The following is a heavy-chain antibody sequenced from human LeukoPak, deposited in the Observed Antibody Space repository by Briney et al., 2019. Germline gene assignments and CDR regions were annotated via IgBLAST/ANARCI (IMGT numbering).Heavy chain of an antibody. CDR1: GFTFTSSA. D-gene: IGHD3-10*01. CDR2: IVVGSGNT. J-gene: IGHJ5*02. Sequence: GASVKASCKASGFTFTSSAMQWVPQARGQRLEWIGWIVVGSGNTNYAQKFQERVTITRDMSTSTTYMELSSLRSEDTAVYYCGADLTMVRGVPRWFDPWGQGTLVTVSS. CDR3: GADLTMVRGVPRWFDP. V-gene: IGHV1-58*02.